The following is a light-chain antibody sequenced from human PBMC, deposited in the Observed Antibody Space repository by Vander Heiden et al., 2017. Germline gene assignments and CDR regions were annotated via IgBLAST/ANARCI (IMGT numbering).Light chain of an antibody. V-gene: IGLV2-11*02. J-gene: IGLJ2*01. CDR1: RIDACWYYY. CDR2: DVT. CDR3: CSYAGGYIFVL. Sequence: SPPPQPLSVSGSAGVSVTIPCTRTRIDACWYYYVSWYQQHPGKAPRLIIYDVTKRPSGVPDRFSGSKSGNAASLTISGLQAEDEADYYCCSYAGGYIFVLFGGGTKLTVL.